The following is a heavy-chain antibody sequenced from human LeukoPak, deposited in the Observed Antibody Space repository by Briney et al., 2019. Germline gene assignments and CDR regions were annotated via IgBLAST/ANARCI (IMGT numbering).Heavy chain of an antibody. J-gene: IGHJ5*02. CDR3: ARASSSRGWFDP. CDR1: GGSFSGYY. D-gene: IGHD6-13*01. CDR2: INHSGST. Sequence: SETLSLTCAVYGGSFSGYYWSWIRQPPGKGLEWIGEINHSGSTNYNPSLKSRVTISVDTSKNQFSLKLSSVTAADTVVYYCARASSSRGWFDPWGQGTLVTVSS. V-gene: IGHV4-34*01.